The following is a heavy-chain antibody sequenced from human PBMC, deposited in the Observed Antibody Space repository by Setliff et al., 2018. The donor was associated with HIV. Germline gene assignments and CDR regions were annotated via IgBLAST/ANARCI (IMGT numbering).Heavy chain of an antibody. Sequence: PSETLSLTCSVSGVSMTNNYWTWIRQSPGKGLEWIGYVNYSGNTRYNPSLKSRVTISVDTSKNKFSLKLSSVTAADTAVYYCASEKVAWTVSDSFFEFWGQGVPVTVSS. D-gene: IGHD2-15*01. J-gene: IGHJ4*02. CDR1: GVSMTNNY. V-gene: IGHV4-59*01. CDR2: VNYSGNT. CDR3: ASEKVAWTVSDSFFEF.